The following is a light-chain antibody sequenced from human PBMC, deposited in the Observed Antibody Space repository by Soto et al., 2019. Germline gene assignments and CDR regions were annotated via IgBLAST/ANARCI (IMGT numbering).Light chain of an antibody. J-gene: IGKJ1*01. CDR3: QQSYRAPRT. V-gene: IGKV1-39*01. CDR1: QDIATY. Sequence: DIQITQSPGSLSACLVNRVSITCQASQDIATYLNWYQQKPGKAPNLLIYDASSLQSGVPSRFSGSGSGTDFTLTISSLLPEDFATYYCQQSYRAPRTFGQGTKVDI. CDR2: DAS.